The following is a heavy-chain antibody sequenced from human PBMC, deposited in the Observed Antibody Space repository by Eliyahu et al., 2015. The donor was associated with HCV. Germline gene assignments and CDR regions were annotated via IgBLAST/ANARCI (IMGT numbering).Heavy chain of an antibody. Sequence: EVQLVESGGGLVKPAGSLRLSCXAXGXTFSSYXMNWVRQAXGKGLXWXXSISSSSSYIYYADSVKGRFTISRDNAKNSLYLQMNSLRAEDTAVYYCARADQGGTTVTLFDYWGQGTLVTVSS. CDR3: ARADQGGTTVTLFDY. D-gene: IGHD4-17*01. V-gene: IGHV3-21*01. CDR1: GXTFSSYX. J-gene: IGHJ4*02. CDR2: ISSSSSYI.